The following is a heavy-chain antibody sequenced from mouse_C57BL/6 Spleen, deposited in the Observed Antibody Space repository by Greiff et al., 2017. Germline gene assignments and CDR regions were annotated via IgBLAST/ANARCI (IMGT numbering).Heavy chain of an antibody. CDR1: GYTFTSYW. D-gene: IGHD1-1*01. Sequence: QVQLQQPGAELVMPGASVKLSCKASGYTFTSYWMHWVKQRPGQGLEWIGEIDPSDSYTNYNQKFKGKSTLTVDKSSSTAYMQLSSLTSEDSAVYDCARWGGTTVSFDYWGQGTTLTVSS. V-gene: IGHV1-69*01. CDR3: ARWGGTTVSFDY. CDR2: IDPSDSYT. J-gene: IGHJ2*01.